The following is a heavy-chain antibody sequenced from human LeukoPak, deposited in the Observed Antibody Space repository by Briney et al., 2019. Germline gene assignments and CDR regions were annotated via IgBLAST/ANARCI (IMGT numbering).Heavy chain of an antibody. CDR3: ASGYTSMRHNWFDP. V-gene: IGHV1-8*01. J-gene: IGHJ5*02. CDR1: GYTFTSYD. CDR2: MNPNSGNT. Sequence: ASVKVSCKASGYTFTSYDINWVRQATGQGLEWMGWMNPNSGNTGYAQKFQGRVTMTRNTSISTAYMELSSLRSEDTAVYYCASGYTSMRHNWFDPWGQGALVTVSS. D-gene: IGHD5-18*01.